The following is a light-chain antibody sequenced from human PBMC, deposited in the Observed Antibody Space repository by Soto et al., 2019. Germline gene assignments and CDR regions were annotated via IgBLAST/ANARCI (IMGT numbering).Light chain of an antibody. CDR3: QQRNNWLGFT. V-gene: IGKV3-11*01. CDR1: QSVGSY. J-gene: IGKJ3*01. CDR2: DAS. Sequence: EIVLTQSPATLSLSPGERATLSCRASQSVGSYLAWFQQKPGQAPRLLIYDASNRATGIPARFSGSGSGTDFTLTISSIVHEDFAVYYCQQRNNWLGFTFGPGTKVDIK.